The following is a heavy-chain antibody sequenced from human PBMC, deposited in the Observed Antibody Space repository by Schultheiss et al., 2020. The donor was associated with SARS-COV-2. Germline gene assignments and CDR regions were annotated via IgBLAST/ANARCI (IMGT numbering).Heavy chain of an antibody. Sequence: GGSLRLSCAASGFTFSSYGMHWVRQAPGKGLEWVAVISYDGSNKYYADSVKGRFTISRDNSKNTLYLQMNSLRAEDTAVYYCAKDGGIAEDAFDIWGQGTMVTVSS. CDR3: AKDGGIAEDAFDI. J-gene: IGHJ3*02. CDR1: GFTFSSYG. D-gene: IGHD6-13*01. CDR2: ISYDGSNK. V-gene: IGHV3-30*18.